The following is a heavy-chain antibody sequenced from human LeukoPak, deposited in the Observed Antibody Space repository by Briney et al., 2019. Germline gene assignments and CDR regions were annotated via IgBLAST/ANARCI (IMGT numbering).Heavy chain of an antibody. D-gene: IGHD2-21*02. CDR2: ISYDGSNR. Sequence: GGSLRLSCAASGFTFSSYAMHWVRQAPGKGLEWVAVISYDGSNRYYADSVKGRFTISRDNSKNTLYLQVNSLRAEDTAVYYCARENFNGWGPYFDYWGQGTLVTVSS. CDR3: ARENFNGWGPYFDY. J-gene: IGHJ4*02. V-gene: IGHV3-30-3*01. CDR1: GFTFSSYA.